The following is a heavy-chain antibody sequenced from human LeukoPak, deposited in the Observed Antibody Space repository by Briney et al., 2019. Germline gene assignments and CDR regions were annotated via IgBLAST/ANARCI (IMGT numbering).Heavy chain of an antibody. Sequence: SETLSLTCTVSDGSISSHYWSWVRQPPGKGLEWIGYIYHTGSTSYNPSLKSRVTISLDTSKNQFSLTLTSVTAADTAVYYCATRPGSTWYGVFNFWGQGTLVTVSS. CDR3: ATRPGSTWYGVFNF. V-gene: IGHV4-59*11. CDR1: DGSISSHY. CDR2: IYHTGST. J-gene: IGHJ4*02. D-gene: IGHD6-13*01.